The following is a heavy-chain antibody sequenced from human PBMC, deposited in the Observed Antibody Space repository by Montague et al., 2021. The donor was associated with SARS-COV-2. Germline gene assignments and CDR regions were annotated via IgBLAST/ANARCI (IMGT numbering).Heavy chain of an antibody. D-gene: IGHD3-22*01. CDR3: ARDSHYYDSSGHFDY. V-gene: IGHV4-59*13. Sequence: SETLSPTCTVSGGSISSYYWSWIRQPPGKGLEWIGYIYYSGNTNYNPSRRSRVTRSVDTSKNQFSLKLSSVTAADTAVYYCARDSHYYDSSGHFDYWGQGTLVTVSS. CDR1: GGSISSYY. CDR2: IYYSGNT. J-gene: IGHJ4*02.